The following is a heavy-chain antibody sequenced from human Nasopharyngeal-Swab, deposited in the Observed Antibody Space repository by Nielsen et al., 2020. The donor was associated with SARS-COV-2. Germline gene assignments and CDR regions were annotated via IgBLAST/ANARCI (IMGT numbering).Heavy chain of an antibody. CDR2: INWNGGST. CDR1: GFTLSDYY. CDR3: ARVRYSGYDSGLDV. D-gene: IGHD5-12*01. V-gene: IGHV3-20*01. Sequence: GESLKISCAASGFTLSDYYMSWMRQAPGKGLEWVSGINWNGGSTSYAASVKGRFTISRDNAKNSLYLQMNTLRAEDTALYHCARVRYSGYDSGLDVWGQGTTVTVSS. J-gene: IGHJ6*02.